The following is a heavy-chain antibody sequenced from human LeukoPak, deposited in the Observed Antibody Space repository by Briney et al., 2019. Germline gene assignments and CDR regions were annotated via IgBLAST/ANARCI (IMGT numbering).Heavy chain of an antibody. CDR2: ICSDNIK. CDR3: VGDVLRSSGSF. D-gene: IGHD6-19*01. CDR1: GLTVSSNC. V-gene: IGHV3-53*01. J-gene: IGHJ4*02. Sequence: GGSLRLSCAGSGLTVSSNCMSWVRQAPGKGLEWLAIICSDNIKQYSDTAKGRFTISRYDSKNMLYLQMNSLRADDSAIYYCVGDVLRSSGSFWGQGTLVTVSS.